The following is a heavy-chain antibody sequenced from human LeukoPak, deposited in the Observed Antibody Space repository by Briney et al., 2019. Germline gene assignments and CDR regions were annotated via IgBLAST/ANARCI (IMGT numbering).Heavy chain of an antibody. CDR3: AKEGFSNQYYYDSTGYFFQY. V-gene: IGHV3-23*01. D-gene: IGHD3-22*01. CDR2: ISGSGGST. CDR1: GFTFSSYA. J-gene: IGHJ4*02. Sequence: GGSLRPSCAASGFTFSSYAMSWVRQAPGKGLEWVSAISGSGGSTYYADSVKGRFTISRDNSKNTLYLQMNSLRAEDTAVYYCAKEGFSNQYYYDSTGYFFQYWGQGTLVTVSS.